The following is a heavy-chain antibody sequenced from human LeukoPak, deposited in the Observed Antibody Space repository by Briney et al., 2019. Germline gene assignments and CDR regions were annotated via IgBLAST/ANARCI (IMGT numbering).Heavy chain of an antibody. CDR1: GGSISSSNW. J-gene: IGHJ4*02. V-gene: IGHV4-4*02. CDR2: IYHSGST. D-gene: IGHD6-13*01. Sequence: SGTLSLTCAVSGGSISSSNWWSWVRQPPGKGLEWIGEIYHSGSTNYNPSLKSRVTISVDKSKNQFSLKLSSVTAADTAVYYCARSYIAAAGTLFDYWGQGTLVTVSS. CDR3: ARSYIAAAGTLFDY.